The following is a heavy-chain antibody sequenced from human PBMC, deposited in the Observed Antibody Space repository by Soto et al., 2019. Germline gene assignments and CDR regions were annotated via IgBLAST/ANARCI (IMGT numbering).Heavy chain of an antibody. Sequence: SETLSLTCAVSGGSISSGGYSWSWIRQPPGKGLEWIGYIYHSGSTYYNPSLKSRVTISVDTSKNQFSLKLSSVTAADTAVYYWARAFSPPSSFNYGAQGPLVPV. J-gene: IGHJ4*02. CDR3: ARAFSPPSSFNY. V-gene: IGHV4-30-2*01. CDR1: GGSISSGGYS. CDR2: IYHSGST.